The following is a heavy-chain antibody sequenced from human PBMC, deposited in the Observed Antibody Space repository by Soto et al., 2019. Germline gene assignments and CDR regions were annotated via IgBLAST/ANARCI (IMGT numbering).Heavy chain of an antibody. CDR1: GFTVSSNY. CDR2: IYSGGST. J-gene: IGHJ6*01. D-gene: IGHD6-19*01. CDR3: ARDSSGWYGDYYYGMDV. Sequence: GGSLRLSCAASGFTVSSNYMSWVRQAPGKGLEWVSVIYSGGSTYYADSVKGRFTISRDNSNNTLYLQMNSLRAEDTAVYYCARDSSGWYGDYYYGMDVWGQGTTVTVSS. V-gene: IGHV3-53*01.